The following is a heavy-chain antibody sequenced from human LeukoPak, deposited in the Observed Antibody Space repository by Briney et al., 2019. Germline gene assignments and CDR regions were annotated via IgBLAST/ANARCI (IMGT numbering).Heavy chain of an antibody. CDR3: AREDRPDAFDI. CDR2: ISSNGVST. CDR1: GFTFSSHA. V-gene: IGHV3-64*01. J-gene: IGHJ3*02. Sequence: GGSLRLSCAASGFTFSSHAMHWVRQAPGKGLEYVSGISSNGVSTYYANSVRRRFTISRDNSKNTLYLQMGSLRAEDMAVYYCAREDRPDAFDIWGQGTMVTVSS.